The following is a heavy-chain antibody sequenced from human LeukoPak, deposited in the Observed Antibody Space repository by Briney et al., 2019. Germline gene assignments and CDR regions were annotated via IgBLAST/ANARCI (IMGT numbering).Heavy chain of an antibody. V-gene: IGHV3-21*01. CDR2: ISSSSSYI. J-gene: IGHJ4*02. D-gene: IGHD5-18*01. CDR3: ARSGYGYFDY. CDR1: GFTFSSYE. Sequence: GGSLRLSCAASGFTFSSYEMNWVRQAPGKGLEWVSSISSSSSYIYYADSVKGRFTISRDNAKNSLYLQMNSLRAEDTAVCYCARSGYGYFDYWGQGTLVTVSS.